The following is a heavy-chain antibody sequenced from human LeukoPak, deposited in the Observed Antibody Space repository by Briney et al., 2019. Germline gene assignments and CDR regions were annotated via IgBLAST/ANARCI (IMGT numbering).Heavy chain of an antibody. CDR3: VREDRDPRDP. Sequence: GGSLRLSCSIFGFTLGDYSINWVRQPPGMGLQWASLIERTTGNTYYTDSVRGRFTISKDDAKNAVYLQMHSLRVEDTALYYCVREDRDPRDPWGQGTQVTVSS. D-gene: IGHD2-21*01. CDR2: IERTTGNT. V-gene: IGHV3-21*06. J-gene: IGHJ5*02. CDR1: GFTLGDYS.